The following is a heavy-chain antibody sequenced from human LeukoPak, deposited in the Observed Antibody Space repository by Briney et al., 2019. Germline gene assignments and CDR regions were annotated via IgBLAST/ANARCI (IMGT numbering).Heavy chain of an antibody. CDR2: ISPNSGGT. CDR3: AAHRWSGSYFDAFDI. CDR1: GYTFTGYY. D-gene: IGHD1-26*01. Sequence: GASVKVSCKASGYTFTGYYMHWVRQAPGQGLEWMGWISPNSGGTNYAQKFQGWVTMTRDTSISTAYMELSRLRSDDTAVYYCAAHRWSGSYFDAFDIWGQGTMVTVSS. V-gene: IGHV1-2*04. J-gene: IGHJ3*02.